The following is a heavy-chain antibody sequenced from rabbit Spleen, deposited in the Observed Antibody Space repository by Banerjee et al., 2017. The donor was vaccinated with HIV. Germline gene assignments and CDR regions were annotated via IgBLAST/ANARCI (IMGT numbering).Heavy chain of an antibody. CDR1: GLDFSRSNY. CDR2: IVTGSGTT. Sequence: QSLEESGGGLVQPEGSLTLTCTASGLDFSRSNYMCWVRQAPGKGLEWIGCIVTGSGTTYYATWAKGRFTISKTSSTTVTLELTSLTAADMATYFCARGSATMTMVITGYYLNLWGQGTLVTVS. CDR3: ARGSATMTMVITGYYLNL. V-gene: IGHV1S40*01. D-gene: IGHD2-1*01. J-gene: IGHJ4*01.